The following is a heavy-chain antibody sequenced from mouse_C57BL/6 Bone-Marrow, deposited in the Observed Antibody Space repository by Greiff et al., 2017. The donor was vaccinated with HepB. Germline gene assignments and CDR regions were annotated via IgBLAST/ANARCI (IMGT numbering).Heavy chain of an antibody. J-gene: IGHJ3*01. D-gene: IGHD1-1*01. CDR3: ARPVLHGSSYDWFAY. V-gene: IGHV5-17*01. Sequence: EVKLMESGGGLVKPGGSLKLSCAASGFTFSDYGMHWVRQAPEKGLEWVAYISSGSSTIYYADTVKGRFTISRDNAKNTLCLQMNSLRSEDTAMYYCARPVLHGSSYDWFAYWGQGTLVTVSA. CDR2: ISSGSSTI. CDR1: GFTFSDYG.